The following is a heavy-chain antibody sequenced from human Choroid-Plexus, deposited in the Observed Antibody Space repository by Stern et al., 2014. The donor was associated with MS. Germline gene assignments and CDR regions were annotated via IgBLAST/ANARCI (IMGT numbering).Heavy chain of an antibody. Sequence: VQLVESGGGVVQPGRPLRLSCVASGFTFGSCAMHWVRQAPGKGLEWVAGVSYDGSNKYYADSVNGRFTISRDNSQNTLYMQMSSLRPEDTAVYYCAKDRQYLTYXFDHWGQGSLVTVSS. CDR2: VSYDGSNK. CDR3: AKDRQYLTYXFDH. J-gene: IGHJ5*02. CDR1: GFTFGSCA. V-gene: IGHV3-30*18. D-gene: IGHD2-2*01.